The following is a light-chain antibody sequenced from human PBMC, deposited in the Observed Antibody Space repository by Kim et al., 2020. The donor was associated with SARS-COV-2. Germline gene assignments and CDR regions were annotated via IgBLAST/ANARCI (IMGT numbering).Light chain of an antibody. CDR3: QHRT. J-gene: IGKJ2*01. CDR2: GAS. V-gene: IGKV3-15*01. CDR1: QSVSTN. Sequence: PATRSMSPGERATLSCRASQSVSTNLAWYQHKPGQAPRLLIYGASTRATGIPVRFSGSGSGTEFTLTISSLQSEDFAVYYCQHRTFGQGTKLEI.